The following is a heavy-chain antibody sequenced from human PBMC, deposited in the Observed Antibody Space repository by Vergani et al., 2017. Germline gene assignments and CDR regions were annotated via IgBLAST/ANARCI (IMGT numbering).Heavy chain of an antibody. V-gene: IGHV4-38-2*02. CDR1: GYSISSGYY. CDR2: IYHSGST. CDR3: ARETHLIAMVRGVIDY. Sequence: QVQLQESGPGLVKPSETLSLTCTVSGYSISSGYYWGWIRQPPGKGLEWIGSIYHSGSTYYNPSLKSRVTISVDTSKNQFSLKLSSVTAADTAVYYCARETHLIAMVRGVIDYWGQGTLVTVSS. J-gene: IGHJ4*02. D-gene: IGHD3-10*01.